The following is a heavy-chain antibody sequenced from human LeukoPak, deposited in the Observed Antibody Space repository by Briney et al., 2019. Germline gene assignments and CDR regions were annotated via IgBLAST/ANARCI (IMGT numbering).Heavy chain of an antibody. J-gene: IGHJ4*02. D-gene: IGHD1-7*01. CDR3: ARGWTYGVY. Sequence: GGSLRLSCAASGFTFSDYYMNWIRQAPGKGLEWVSYISGGGSSIFYADSVKGRFTISRDNAKNSLYLQMNSLRADDTAVYYCARGWTYGVYWGQGSLVTVPS. CDR1: GFTFSDYY. CDR2: ISGGGSSI. V-gene: IGHV3-11*04.